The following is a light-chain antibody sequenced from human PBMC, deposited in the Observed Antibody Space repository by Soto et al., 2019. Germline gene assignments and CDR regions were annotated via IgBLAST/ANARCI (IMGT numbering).Light chain of an antibody. CDR3: GTWDSSLSVVV. Sequence: QSVLTQPPSVSAAPGQKVTISCSGYSSNIGDNYVSWYQQLPRTAPKLLIYDNNKRPSGIPDRFSGSKSGTSATLGITGLQTGDEADYYCGTWDSSLSVVVFGGGTKVTVL. J-gene: IGLJ2*01. V-gene: IGLV1-51*01. CDR1: SSNIGDNY. CDR2: DNN.